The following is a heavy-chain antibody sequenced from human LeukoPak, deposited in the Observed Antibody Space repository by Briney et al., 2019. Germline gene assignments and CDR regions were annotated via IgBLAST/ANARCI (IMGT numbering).Heavy chain of an antibody. CDR2: ISSNGGST. CDR1: GFSFSSYA. Sequence: PGGSLTLACAASGFSFSSYAMHWGCHAPRKGLEYVSAISSNGGSTYYANSLKGRYTISRENSKNTLCLQMGSLRAEDMAVYYCARGAAVAGLYYYYYGMDVWGQGTTVTVSS. CDR3: ARGAAVAGLYYYYYGMDV. J-gene: IGHJ6*02. D-gene: IGHD6-19*01. V-gene: IGHV3-64*01.